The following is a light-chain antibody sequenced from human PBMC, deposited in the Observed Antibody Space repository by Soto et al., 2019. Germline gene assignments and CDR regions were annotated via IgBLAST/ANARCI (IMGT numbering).Light chain of an antibody. CDR2: GAS. CDR1: QSVSSN. Sequence: EIVMTQSPATLSVSPGERATLSCRASQSVSSNLAWYQQKPGQAPRLLIYGASTRATGIPARFSGSGSGTDFTLTISSLEPEDFAVYYCQQRRTFGPGTKVDIK. J-gene: IGKJ3*01. CDR3: QQRRT. V-gene: IGKV3-15*01.